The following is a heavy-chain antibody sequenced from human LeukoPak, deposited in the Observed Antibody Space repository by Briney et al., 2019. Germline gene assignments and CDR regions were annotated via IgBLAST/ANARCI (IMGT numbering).Heavy chain of an antibody. Sequence: SETLSLTCTVSGRSISSYYWSWIRQPAGKGLEWIGRIHTSGNTDYNPSLKSRVTMSVDTSKNQFSLKVRSVTVADTAVYYCAREGSATARPFVSNDYWGQGILVTVSS. CDR2: IHTSGNT. CDR3: AREGSATARPFVSNDY. CDR1: GRSISSYY. J-gene: IGHJ4*02. V-gene: IGHV4-4*07. D-gene: IGHD6-6*01.